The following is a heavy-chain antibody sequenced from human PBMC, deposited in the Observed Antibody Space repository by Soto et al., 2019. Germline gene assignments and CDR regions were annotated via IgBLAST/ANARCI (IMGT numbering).Heavy chain of an antibody. CDR3: ARDGDYYGSGIWSFGMDV. V-gene: IGHV3-21*01. J-gene: IGHJ6*02. Sequence: GGSLRLSCAASGFTFSSYSMNWVRQAPGKGLEWVSSISSSSSYIYYADSVKGRFTISRDNAKNSLYLQMNSLRAEDTAVYYCARDGDYYGSGIWSFGMDVWGQGTTVTVSS. D-gene: IGHD3-10*01. CDR1: GFTFSSYS. CDR2: ISSSSSYI.